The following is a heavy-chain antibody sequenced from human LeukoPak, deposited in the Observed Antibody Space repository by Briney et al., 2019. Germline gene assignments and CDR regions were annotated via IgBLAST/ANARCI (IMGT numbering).Heavy chain of an antibody. V-gene: IGHV3-30*02. J-gene: IGHJ4*02. Sequence: GGSLRLSCAASGFTSSNYGMHWVRQAPGKGLEWVAFVRYDETTKFYADSVKGRFTISRDNSKTTLYLQMNSLRAEDTAVYYCAKDVPTAYFDYWGQGTLVTVSS. CDR3: AKDVPTAYFDY. CDR2: VRYDETTK. D-gene: IGHD2-2*01. CDR1: GFTSSNYG.